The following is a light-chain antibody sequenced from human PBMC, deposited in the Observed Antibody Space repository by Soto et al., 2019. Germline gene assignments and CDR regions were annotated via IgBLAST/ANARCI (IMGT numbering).Light chain of an antibody. Sequence: QSVLTQPPSASGTPGQRVTISCSGSSSNIGSNTENWYQQLPGTAPKLLIYSNNHRPSGVPARFSASNSRTSATLAISGLQSEDEADYYCAAWDDSLNGYVFGTGTKLTVL. J-gene: IGLJ1*01. CDR1: SSNIGSNT. CDR2: SNN. V-gene: IGLV1-44*01. CDR3: AAWDDSLNGYV.